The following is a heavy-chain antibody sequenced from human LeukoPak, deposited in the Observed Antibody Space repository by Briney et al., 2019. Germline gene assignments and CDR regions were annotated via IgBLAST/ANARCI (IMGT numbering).Heavy chain of an antibody. J-gene: IGHJ2*01. CDR3: ARRGTIFGPESL. CDR2: IYTSGNT. CDR1: GGPISYYY. Sequence: PSETLPLTCSVSGGPISYYYWTWIRQPPGKGLEWIGYIYTSGNTDYNPSLKSRVSMSLDTSKSQLSLNLSSVTAADTAVYFCARRGTIFGPESLWGRGTLVTVSS. V-gene: IGHV4-4*09. D-gene: IGHD3-3*01.